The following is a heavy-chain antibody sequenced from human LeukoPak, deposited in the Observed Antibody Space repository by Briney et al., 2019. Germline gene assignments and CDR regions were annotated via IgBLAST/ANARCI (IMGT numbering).Heavy chain of an antibody. D-gene: IGHD3-10*01. V-gene: IGHV4-31*03. CDR2: IYHSGDT. CDR1: GGSLSSDGYY. J-gene: IGHJ4*02. CDR3: ATEVRGVTI. Sequence: SETLSLTCTVSGGSLSSDGYYWSWIRQYPGTGLEWIAYIYHSGDTYYNPSVKSRLTMSIDRAKSQFSLKLSSVTVADTAVYYCATEVRGVTIWGQGTLVTVSS.